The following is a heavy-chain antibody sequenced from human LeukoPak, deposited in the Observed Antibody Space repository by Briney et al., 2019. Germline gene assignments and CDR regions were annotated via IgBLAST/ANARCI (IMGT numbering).Heavy chain of an antibody. CDR3: TRDRGAYNLYDY. J-gene: IGHJ4*02. Sequence: GGSLRLSCTTSGFTFGDYAMSWIRQAPGKGLEWVGFIRSKAYGETADYAASVKGRFTISRDDSKAIAYLQMNSLKTEDTAVYHCTRDRGAYNLYDYWGQGTLVTVSS. CDR1: GFTFGDYA. V-gene: IGHV3-49*03. CDR2: IRSKAYGETA. D-gene: IGHD1-1*01.